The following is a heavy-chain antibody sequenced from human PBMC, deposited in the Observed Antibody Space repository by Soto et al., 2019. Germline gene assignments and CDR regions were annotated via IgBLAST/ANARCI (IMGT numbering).Heavy chain of an antibody. CDR1: GDSYTSYA. Sequence: TSVKVSCEACGDSYTSYAMHWVRQAPGQRLEWMGWINAGNGNTKYSQKFQGRVTITRDTSASTAYMELSSLRSEDTAVYYCARVVPFLEWLFSDTYYYYMDVWGKGTTVTVSS. J-gene: IGHJ6*03. CDR3: ARVVPFLEWLFSDTYYYYMDV. CDR2: INAGNGNT. V-gene: IGHV1-3*01. D-gene: IGHD3-3*02.